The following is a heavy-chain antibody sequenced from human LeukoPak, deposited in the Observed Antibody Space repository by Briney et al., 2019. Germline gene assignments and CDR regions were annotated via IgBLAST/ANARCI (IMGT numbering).Heavy chain of an antibody. CDR2: ISESGSRT. D-gene: IGHD6-13*01. J-gene: IGHJ3*02. V-gene: IGHV3-23*01. CDR3: ASAGYTSSSGRAFDI. CDR1: GFTFSRYV. Sequence: GGSLRLSCAASGFTFSRYVMSWVRQAPGKGPEWVSAISESGSRTYHGDSVKGRFTISRDNSKNTLYLQMNSLRAEDTAVYNCASAGYTSSSGRAFDIWGQGTMVTVSS.